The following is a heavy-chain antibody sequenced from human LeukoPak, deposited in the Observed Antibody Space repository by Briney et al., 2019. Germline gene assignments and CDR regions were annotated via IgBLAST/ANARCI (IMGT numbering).Heavy chain of an antibody. CDR2: IIPIFGTA. Sequence: SVKVSCKASGYTFTSYGISWVRQAPGQGLEWMGGIIPIFGTANYAQKFQGRVTITADESTSTAYMELSSLRSEDTAVYYCARGHWDIVVVPAALQAFDIWGQGTMVTVSS. CDR3: ARGHWDIVVVPAALQAFDI. J-gene: IGHJ3*02. D-gene: IGHD2-2*01. V-gene: IGHV1-69*13. CDR1: GYTFTSYG.